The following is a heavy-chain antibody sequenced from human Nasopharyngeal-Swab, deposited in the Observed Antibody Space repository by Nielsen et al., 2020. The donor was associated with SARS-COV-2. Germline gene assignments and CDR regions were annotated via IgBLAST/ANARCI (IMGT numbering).Heavy chain of an antibody. D-gene: IGHD4-17*01. CDR2: ISSSSSYI. J-gene: IGHJ4*02. Sequence: VRQAPGKGLEWVSSISSSSSYIYYADSVKGRFTISRDNAKNSLYLQMNSLRAEDTAVYYCAREIGDTVTIDYWGQGTLVPSPQ. CDR3: AREIGDTVTIDY. V-gene: IGHV3-21*01.